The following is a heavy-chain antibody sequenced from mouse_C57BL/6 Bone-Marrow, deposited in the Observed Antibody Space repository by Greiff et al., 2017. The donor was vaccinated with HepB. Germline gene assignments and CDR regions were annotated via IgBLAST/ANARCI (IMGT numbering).Heavy chain of an antibody. CDR2: ICPRDGST. Sequence: VQLQQSGPELVKPGASVKLSCKASGYTFTSYDINWVKQRPGQGLEWIGWICPRDGSTKYNEKVKGKAILTVDTSSSTAYMELHRLTSEDSDVYFCARSGYDYGVWFAFWVQGTLVTVSA. CDR3: ARSGYDYGVWFAF. CDR1: GYTFTSYD. D-gene: IGHD2-4*01. J-gene: IGHJ3*01. V-gene: IGHV1-85*01.